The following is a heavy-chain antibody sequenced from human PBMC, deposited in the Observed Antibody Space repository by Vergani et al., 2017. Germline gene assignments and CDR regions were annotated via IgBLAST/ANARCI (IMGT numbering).Heavy chain of an antibody. CDR1: GFTFIMHA. V-gene: IGHV3-23*01. CDR3: AKVGRSEVAVTFGAFDI. CDR2: LSASDRRT. J-gene: IGHJ3*02. Sequence: EVQLLESGGGLVQPGGSLRLSCAASGFTFIMHAMSWVRQAPGKGLEWVSTLSASDRRTHYADSVKGRFTISRDISKNTLFLHMNSLRPEDTAVYYCAKVGRSEVAVTFGAFDIWGQGTMVTVSS. D-gene: IGHD6-19*01.